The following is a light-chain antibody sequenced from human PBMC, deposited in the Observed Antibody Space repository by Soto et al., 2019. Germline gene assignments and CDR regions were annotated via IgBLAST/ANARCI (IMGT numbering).Light chain of an antibody. J-gene: IGKJ3*01. CDR1: QSLVYSDGNTF. V-gene: IGKV2-30*01. CDR2: KVS. CDR3: MQGTHWPPI. Sequence: DVVMTQSPLSLPVTLGQPASISCRSSQSLVYSDGNTFLSWFQQRPGQSPRRLIYKVSNRDSGVPDRFSGSGSGTDFTLKITRVEAEDVGVYYCMQGTHWPPIFDPGTKVDIK.